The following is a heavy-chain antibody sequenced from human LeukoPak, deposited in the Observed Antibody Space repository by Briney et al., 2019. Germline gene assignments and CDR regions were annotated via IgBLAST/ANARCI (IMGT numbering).Heavy chain of an antibody. CDR3: ARYGGSGWVIDN. J-gene: IGHJ4*02. D-gene: IGHD6-19*01. Sequence: SETLSLTCTVSGGSISTDYWTWIRQPPGKGLEWIGYIYYNGATSYNPSLKSRVTISVDTSKEQFSLKPTPVTAADMAVYYCARYGGSGWVIDNWGQGTLVTVSS. V-gene: IGHV4-59*08. CDR2: IYYNGAT. CDR1: GGSISTDY.